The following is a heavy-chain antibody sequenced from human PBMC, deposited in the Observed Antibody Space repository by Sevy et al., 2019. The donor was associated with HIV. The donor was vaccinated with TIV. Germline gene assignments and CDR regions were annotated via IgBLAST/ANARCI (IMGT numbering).Heavy chain of an antibody. J-gene: IGHJ4*02. V-gene: IGHV3-21*06. Sequence: GGSLRLSCVVSGFIFSYYDMNWVRQAPGKGLEWVSSISSSSSYINYAASVKGRFTVSRDNDKNLLFLQMNSLRAEDTAFYYCARPGNYYDSSGFLYWGQGTLVTVSS. CDR2: ISSSSSYI. CDR3: ARPGNYYDSSGFLY. D-gene: IGHD3-22*01. CDR1: GFIFSYYD.